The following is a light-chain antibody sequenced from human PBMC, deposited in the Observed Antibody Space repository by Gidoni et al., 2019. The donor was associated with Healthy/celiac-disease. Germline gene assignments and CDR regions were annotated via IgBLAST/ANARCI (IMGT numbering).Light chain of an antibody. CDR2: EAS. CDR1: SRDVGGYNS. CDR3: SSYAGSNNFV. Sequence: QSALPLPPSASGSPGQSGTISCPRTSRDVGGYNSVSWYQQHPGTAPTLMIYEASKQTSGVPDRVSGSKSGNTASLPFTGLQAEDESDYYCSSYAGSNNFVFATGTKVTVL. V-gene: IGLV2-8*01. J-gene: IGLJ1*01.